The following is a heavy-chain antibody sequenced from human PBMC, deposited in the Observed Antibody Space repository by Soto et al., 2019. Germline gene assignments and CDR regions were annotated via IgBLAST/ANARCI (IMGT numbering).Heavy chain of an antibody. CDR3: ARERGYSYYFDY. D-gene: IGHD5-18*01. J-gene: IGHJ4*02. Sequence: SVKVSCKASGGTFSSYAISWVRQAPGQGLEWMGGIIPIFGTANYAQKFQGRVTITADESTSTAYMELSSLRSEDTAVYYCARERGYSYYFDYWGQGTLVTVSS. CDR1: GGTFSSYA. V-gene: IGHV1-69*13. CDR2: IIPIFGTA.